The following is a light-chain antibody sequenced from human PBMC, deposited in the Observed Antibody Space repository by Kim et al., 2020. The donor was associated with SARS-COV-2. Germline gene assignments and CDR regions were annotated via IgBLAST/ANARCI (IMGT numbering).Light chain of an antibody. V-gene: IGKV3-20*01. J-gene: IGKJ4*01. Sequence: ETVLTQSPGTLSLSPGQRATLSCRASQSVTSSFLAWYQQKPGQAPRLLIYGASSRATGIADRFSGRGSGTDFTLTISRLQPEDFAVYYCQQYDDLPHTFGGGTKVDIK. CDR3: QQYDDLPHT. CDR1: QSVTSSF. CDR2: GAS.